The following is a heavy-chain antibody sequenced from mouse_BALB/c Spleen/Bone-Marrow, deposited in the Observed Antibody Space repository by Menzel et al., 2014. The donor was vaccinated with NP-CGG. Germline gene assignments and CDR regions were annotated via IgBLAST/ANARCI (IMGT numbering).Heavy chain of an antibody. CDR2: IDPANGNT. CDR3: ATLTTVVDAMDY. Sequence: EVQLQQSGAELVKPGALVKLSCTASGFNIKDTYMHWVKQRPEQGLEWIGRIDPANGNTKYDPKFQGKATITADTSSNTAYLQLSSLTSEDTAVYYCATLTTVVDAMDYWGQGTSVTVSS. D-gene: IGHD1-1*01. V-gene: IGHV14-3*02. J-gene: IGHJ4*01. CDR1: GFNIKDTY.